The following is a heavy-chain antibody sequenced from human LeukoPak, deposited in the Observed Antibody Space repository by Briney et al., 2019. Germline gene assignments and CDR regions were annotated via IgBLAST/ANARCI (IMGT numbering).Heavy chain of an antibody. D-gene: IGHD3-3*01. CDR2: INHSGST. CDR3: ARVGLGGYYYYYYGMDV. V-gene: IGHV4-34*01. CDR1: GGSFSGYY. J-gene: IGHJ6*02. Sequence: SETLSLTCAVYGGSFSGYYWSWIRQPPGKGLEWIGEINHSGSTNYNPSLKSRVTISVDTSKNQFSLKLSSVTAADTAVYYCARVGLGGYYYYYYGMDVWGQGTTVTVSS.